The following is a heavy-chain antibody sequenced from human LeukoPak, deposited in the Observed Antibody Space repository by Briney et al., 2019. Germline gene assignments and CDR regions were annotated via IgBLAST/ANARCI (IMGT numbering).Heavy chain of an antibody. D-gene: IGHD6-6*01. V-gene: IGHV4-38-2*02. CDR1: GYSISSGYY. CDR2: TYHTGNT. Sequence: PSETLSLTCTVSGYSISSGYYWGWIRQPPGKGLEWIGGTYHTGNTYYNPSLNSRVTISVDTSKNHFSLKLSSVTAADTAVYYCATDSSSSARFDSWGQGTLVTVSS. J-gene: IGHJ4*02. CDR3: ATDSSSSARFDS.